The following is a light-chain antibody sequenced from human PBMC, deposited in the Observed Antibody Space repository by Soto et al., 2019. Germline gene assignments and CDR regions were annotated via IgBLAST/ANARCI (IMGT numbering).Light chain of an antibody. V-gene: IGLV2-23*02. Sequence: QSALTQPASVSGSPGQSITISCTGTSSDVGSYNRVSWYQKHPGKAPKSIIYEVTKRPSGVSNRFSGSKSGNTASLTISGLQAEDEAEYYCCSYGSRSWVFGGGTQLTVL. CDR2: EVT. CDR1: SSDVGSYNR. CDR3: CSYGSRSWV. J-gene: IGLJ3*02.